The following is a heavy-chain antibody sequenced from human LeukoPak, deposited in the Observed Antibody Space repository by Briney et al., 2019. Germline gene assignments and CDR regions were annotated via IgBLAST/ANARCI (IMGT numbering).Heavy chain of an antibody. V-gene: IGHV4-34*01. D-gene: IGHD6-6*01. CDR3: ARDRSGSSPKNFDY. CDR2: INHSGST. Sequence: SETLSLTCAVYGGSFSGYYWSWIRQPPGKGLEWIGEINHSGSTNYNPSLKSRVTISVDTSKNQFSLKLSSVTAADTAVYYCARDRSGSSPKNFDYWGQGTLVTVSS. J-gene: IGHJ4*02. CDR1: GGSFSGYY.